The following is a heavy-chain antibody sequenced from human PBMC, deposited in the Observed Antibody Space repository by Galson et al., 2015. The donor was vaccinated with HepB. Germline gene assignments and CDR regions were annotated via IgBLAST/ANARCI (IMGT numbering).Heavy chain of an antibody. CDR3: ARGVGYNYGYDYSYYGMDV. Sequence: SLRLSCAASGFSFSTYTMNWVRQAPGKGLEYVSGLSSNGDSTYYAKSVKGRFTISRDNSKNTLYLQMGSLRVEDMAIYYCARGVGYNYGYDYSYYGMDVWGQGTTVTVSS. CDR2: LSSNGDST. J-gene: IGHJ6*02. V-gene: IGHV3-64*01. CDR1: GFSFSTYT. D-gene: IGHD5-18*01.